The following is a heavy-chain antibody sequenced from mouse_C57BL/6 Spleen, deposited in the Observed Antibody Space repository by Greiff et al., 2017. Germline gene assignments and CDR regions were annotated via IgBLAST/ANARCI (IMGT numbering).Heavy chain of an antibody. CDR3: ASSSPWYFEV. D-gene: IGHD1-1*01. J-gene: IGHJ1*03. Sequence: EVQLKESGPGLVKPSQSLSLTCSVTGYSITSGYYWNWIRQFPGNKLEWMGYISYDGSNNYNPSLKNRISITRDTSKNQFFLKLNSVTTEDTATYYCASSSPWYFEVWGTGTTVTVSS. CDR2: ISYDGSN. CDR1: GYSITSGYY. V-gene: IGHV3-6*01.